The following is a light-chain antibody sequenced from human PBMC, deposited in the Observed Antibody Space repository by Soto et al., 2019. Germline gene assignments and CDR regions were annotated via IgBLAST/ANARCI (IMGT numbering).Light chain of an antibody. CDR2: KAS. CDR1: QGISGW. CDR3: QQYNTYST. V-gene: IGKV1-5*03. J-gene: IGKJ5*01. Sequence: DIQMTQSPSSVSASVGDRVTITCRASQGISGWLAWYQQKPGKAPKLLIYKASTLKSGVPSRFSGSGSGTEFTLTISSLQPDDFATYYCQQYNTYSTFGQGTRLE.